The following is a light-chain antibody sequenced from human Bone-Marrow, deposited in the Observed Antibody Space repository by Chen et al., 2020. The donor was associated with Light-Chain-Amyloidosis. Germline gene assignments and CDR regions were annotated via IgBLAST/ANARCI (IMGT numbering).Light chain of an antibody. V-gene: IGKV1-12*02. Sequence: DIQMTQSPSFVSASVGDRVTITCRASQGISTWLAWYQNKPGKAPKLLIYAASNLQNGVPSRFSGSGSGTDFTLTISALQPEDFATYYCQQAYTFPSFGGGTKVEIK. CDR2: AAS. J-gene: IGKJ4*01. CDR1: QGISTW. CDR3: QQAYTFPS.